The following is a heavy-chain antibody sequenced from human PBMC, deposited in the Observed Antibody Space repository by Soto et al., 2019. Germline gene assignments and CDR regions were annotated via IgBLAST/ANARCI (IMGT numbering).Heavy chain of an antibody. V-gene: IGHV3-23*01. CDR1: GFTFSSYA. Sequence: GGSLRLSCAASGFTFSSYAMSWVRQAPGKGLEWVSAISGSGGSTYYADSVKGRFTISRDNSKNTLYLQMNSLRAEDTAVYYCAKGHGYCTNGVCYTSYYYYMDVWGKGTTVTVSS. J-gene: IGHJ6*03. D-gene: IGHD2-8*01. CDR3: AKGHGYCTNGVCYTSYYYYMDV. CDR2: ISGSGGST.